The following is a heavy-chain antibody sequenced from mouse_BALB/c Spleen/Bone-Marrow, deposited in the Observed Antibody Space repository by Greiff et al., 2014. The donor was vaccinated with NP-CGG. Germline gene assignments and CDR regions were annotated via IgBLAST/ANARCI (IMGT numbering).Heavy chain of an antibody. Sequence: VKLMESGAELVRPGASVKLSCKASGYSFTSYWVNWVKQRPGQGLEWIGMIHPSDSETRLSQKFKDKATLTVDKSSSTAYMQLSSLTSEDSAVYYCARDYDGYYAMDYWGQGTSVTVSS. CDR3: ARDYDGYYAMDY. D-gene: IGHD2-4*01. V-gene: IGHV1-61*01. J-gene: IGHJ4*01. CDR2: IHPSDSET. CDR1: GYSFTSYW.